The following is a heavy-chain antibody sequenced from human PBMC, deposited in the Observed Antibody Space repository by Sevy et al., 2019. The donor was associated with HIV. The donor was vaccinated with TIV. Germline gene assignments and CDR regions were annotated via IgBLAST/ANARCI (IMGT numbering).Heavy chain of an antibody. CDR1: GGSISSYY. CDR3: ARAPYCRGGSCSTSYYYYGMDV. CDR2: IYTSGST. V-gene: IGHV4-4*07. J-gene: IGHJ6*02. Sequence: SETLSLTCTVSGGSISSYYWSWIRQPAGKGLEWIGRIYTSGSTNYNPSLKSRVTMSVDRSKNQFSLKLSSVTAADTAVYYCARAPYCRGGSCSTSYYYYGMDVWGQGTTVTVSS. D-gene: IGHD2-15*01.